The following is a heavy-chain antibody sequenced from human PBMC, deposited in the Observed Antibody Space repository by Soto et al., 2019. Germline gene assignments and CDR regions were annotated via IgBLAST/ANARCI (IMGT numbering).Heavy chain of an antibody. CDR2: INHSGNT. Sequence: SETLSLTCAVYGGSFSGYYWTWIRQPPGKGLEWIGEINHSGNTKYNPSLKSRVSISIDTSKNQFSLKLSSVTAADTAVYYCARLCSGGSGSRDYWGQGSMVTVSS. J-gene: IGHJ4*02. CDR1: GGSFSGYY. V-gene: IGHV4-34*01. CDR3: ARLCSGGSGSRDY. D-gene: IGHD2-15*01.